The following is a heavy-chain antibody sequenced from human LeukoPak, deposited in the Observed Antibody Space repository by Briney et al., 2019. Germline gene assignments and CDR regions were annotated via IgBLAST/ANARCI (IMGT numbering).Heavy chain of an antibody. Sequence: GGSLRLSCAASGFTFSSYAMHWVRQAPGKGLEWVSSISSSSSYIYYPDSVKGRFTISRDNAKNSLYLKMNSLRAEDTAVYYCAREDGYNPEYYFDYWGQGTLLTVSS. CDR2: ISSSSSYI. J-gene: IGHJ4*02. D-gene: IGHD5-24*01. CDR1: GFTFSSYA. V-gene: IGHV3-21*01. CDR3: AREDGYNPEYYFDY.